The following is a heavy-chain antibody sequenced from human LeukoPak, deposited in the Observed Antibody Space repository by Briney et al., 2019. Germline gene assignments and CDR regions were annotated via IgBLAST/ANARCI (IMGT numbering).Heavy chain of an antibody. Sequence: ASVKVSCKASGYTFTSYGISWVRQAPGQGLEWMGWISAYNGNTNYAQKLQGRVTMTTDTSTSTAYMELRSLRSDDTAVYYCASSRRIQLWLLRGGIAFDIWGQGTMVTVSS. CDR3: ASSRRIQLWLLRGGIAFDI. V-gene: IGHV1-18*01. CDR2: ISAYNGNT. J-gene: IGHJ3*02. CDR1: GYTFTSYG. D-gene: IGHD5-18*01.